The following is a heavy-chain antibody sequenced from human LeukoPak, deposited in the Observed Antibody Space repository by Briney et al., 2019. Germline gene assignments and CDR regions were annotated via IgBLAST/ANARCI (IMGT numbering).Heavy chain of an antibody. CDR3: ARIPAGQSLYYYYYYMDV. CDR1: GFTVSSNY. V-gene: IGHV3-53*01. J-gene: IGHJ6*03. D-gene: IGHD2-21*01. CDR2: IYSGCST. Sequence: PGGSLRLSCAASGFTVSSNYMSWVRQAPGKGLEWVSVIYSGCSTYYADSVKGRFTISRDNAKNSLYLQMNSLRDEDTAVYYCARIPAGQSLYYYYYYMDVWGKGTTVTISS.